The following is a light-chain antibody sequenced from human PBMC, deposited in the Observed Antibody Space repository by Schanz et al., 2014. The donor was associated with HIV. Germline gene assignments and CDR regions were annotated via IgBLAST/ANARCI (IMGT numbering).Light chain of an antibody. J-gene: IGLJ2*01. Sequence: QSVLTQPPSVSEAPRQRVTISCSGSSSNIGNNAVNWYQQLPGKAPKLLIYYDDLLPSGVSDRFSGSKSGTSASLAISGLQSEDEADYYCTSYAVNNILLFGGGTKVTVL. CDR3: TSYAVNNILL. CDR1: SSNIGNNA. CDR2: YDD. V-gene: IGLV1-36*01.